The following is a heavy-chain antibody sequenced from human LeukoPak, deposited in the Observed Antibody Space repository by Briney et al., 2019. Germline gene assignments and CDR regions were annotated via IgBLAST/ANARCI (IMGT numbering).Heavy chain of an antibody. J-gene: IGHJ4*02. CDR2: ISGSGGST. CDR1: GFTFSSYA. D-gene: IGHD3-9*01. V-gene: IGHV3-23*01. Sequence: GGSLRLSCAASGFTFSSYAMSWVRQAPGKGLEWVSAISGSGGSTYYADSVKGRFTISRDNSKNTLYLQMNSLRAEDTAVYYCAKDPNVLRYFDWLEDPYYFDYWGQGTLVTVSS. CDR3: AKDPNVLRYFDWLEDPYYFDY.